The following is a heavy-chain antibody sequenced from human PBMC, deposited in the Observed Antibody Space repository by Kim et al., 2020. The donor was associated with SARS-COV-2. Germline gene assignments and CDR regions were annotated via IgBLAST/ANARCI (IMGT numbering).Heavy chain of an antibody. J-gene: IGHJ6*02. CDR2: MNPNSGNT. CDR1: GYTFTSYD. D-gene: IGHD3-10*01. V-gene: IGHV1-8*01. CDR3: ARAPPPMVRGVKTAYYYYYYGMDV. Sequence: ASVKVSCKASGYTFTSYDINWVRQATGQGLEWMGWMNPNSGNTGYAQKFQGRVTMTRNTSISTAYMELSSLRSEDTAVYYCARAPPPMVRGVKTAYYYYYYGMDVWGQGTTVTVSS.